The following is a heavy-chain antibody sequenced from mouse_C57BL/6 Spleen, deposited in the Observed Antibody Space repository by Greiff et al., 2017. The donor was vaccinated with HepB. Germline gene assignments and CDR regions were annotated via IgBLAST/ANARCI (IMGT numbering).Heavy chain of an antibody. CDR2: IYPGDGDT. Sequence: QVQLQQSGPELVKPGASVKISCKASGYSFSSSWMNWVKQRPGKGLEWIGRIYPGDGDTNYNGKFKGKATLTADKSSSTAYMQLSSLTSEDSSVYFGARVELRYRGDYWGQGTSVTVSS. J-gene: IGHJ4*01. CDR3: ARVELRYRGDY. CDR1: GYSFSSSW. D-gene: IGHD1-1*01. V-gene: IGHV1-82*01.